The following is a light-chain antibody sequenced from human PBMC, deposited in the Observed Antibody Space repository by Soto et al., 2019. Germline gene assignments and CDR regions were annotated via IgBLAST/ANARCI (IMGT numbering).Light chain of an antibody. CDR3: TSYTSSSSVV. CDR1: GSDIGGYNY. J-gene: IGLJ2*01. V-gene: IGLV2-14*01. CDR2: EVS. Sequence: QSALTQPASVSGSPGQSITISCTGTGSDIGGYNYVSWYQQHPGKAPKVMIYEVSNRPSGVSNRFSASKSGNTASLTISGLQAEEDADYYCTSYTSSSSVVFGGGTKLTVL.